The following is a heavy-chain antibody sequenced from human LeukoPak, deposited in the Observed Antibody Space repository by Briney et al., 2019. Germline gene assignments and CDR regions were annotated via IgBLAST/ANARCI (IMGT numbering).Heavy chain of an antibody. V-gene: IGHV3-15*01. CDR2: IKNKTNGGTT. J-gene: IGHJ5*02. CDR3: TTTIVGVTTWFDP. Sequence: SGGSLRLSCAASGFTLSNAYMSWVRQAPGKGLEWVGRIKNKTNGGTTDYAAPVKGRFTISRDDSKNTLYLQMNSLKTEDTAVYYCTTTIVGVTTWFDPWGQGTLVTVSS. D-gene: IGHD1-26*01. CDR1: GFTLSNAY.